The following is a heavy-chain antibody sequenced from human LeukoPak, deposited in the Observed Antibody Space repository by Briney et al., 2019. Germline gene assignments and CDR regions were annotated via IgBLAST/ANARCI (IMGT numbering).Heavy chain of an antibody. Sequence: PGGSLRLSCAASGFTFSSYWMSWVRQAPGKGLEWVSNIKQDGSEKYYVDSVKGRFTISRDNSKNTLYLQMNSLRAEDTAVYYCAKGYGDYEYYFDYWGQGTLVTVSS. CDR3: AKGYGDYEYYFDY. CDR1: GFTFSSYW. J-gene: IGHJ4*02. CDR2: IKQDGSEK. V-gene: IGHV3-7*03. D-gene: IGHD4-17*01.